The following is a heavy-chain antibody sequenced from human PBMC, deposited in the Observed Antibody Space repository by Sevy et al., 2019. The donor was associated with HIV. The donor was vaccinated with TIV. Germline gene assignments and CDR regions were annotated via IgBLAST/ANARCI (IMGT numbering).Heavy chain of an antibody. Sequence: GESLKISCKGSGYSFTSYWIGWVRQMPGKGLEWMGIIYPGDSDTRYSPSFQGQVTISADKSISTAYLQWSSLKASDTAMYYCARQGDILTGYADYYGMDVWRQGTTVTVSS. D-gene: IGHD3-9*01. CDR1: GYSFTSYW. J-gene: IGHJ6*02. V-gene: IGHV5-51*01. CDR2: IYPGDSDT. CDR3: ARQGDILTGYADYYGMDV.